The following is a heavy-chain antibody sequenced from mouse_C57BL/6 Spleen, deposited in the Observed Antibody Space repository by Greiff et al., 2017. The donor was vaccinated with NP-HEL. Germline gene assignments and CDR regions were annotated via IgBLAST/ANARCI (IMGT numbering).Heavy chain of an antibody. CDR2: ILPGSGST. V-gene: IGHV1-9*01. CDR3: ARSPYYYGSSYRAMDY. CDR1: GYTFTGYW. J-gene: IGHJ4*01. Sequence: QVQLKQSGAELMKPGASVKLSCKATGYTFTGYWIEWVKQRPGHGLEWIGEILPGSGSTNYNEKFKGKATFTADTSSNTAYMQLSSLTTEDSAIYYCARSPYYYGSSYRAMDYWGQGTSVTVSS. D-gene: IGHD1-1*01.